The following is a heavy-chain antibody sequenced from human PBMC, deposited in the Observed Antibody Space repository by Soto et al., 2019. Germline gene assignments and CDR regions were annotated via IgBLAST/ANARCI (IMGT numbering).Heavy chain of an antibody. V-gene: IGHV2-5*02. CDR2: IYWDDDK. CDR3: AYSRLPSTVTTSDEYFQH. CDR1: GFSLTTSGVS. D-gene: IGHD4-17*01. J-gene: IGHJ1*01. Sequence: QITLKESGPTLVKPTQTLTLTCTFSGFSLTTSGVSVAWIRQPPGKALEWLALIYWDDDKRYSPSLESRLTITKYTSKNRVVLTMTNMDPVDTATYYCAYSRLPSTVTTSDEYFQHWGQGTLVTVSS.